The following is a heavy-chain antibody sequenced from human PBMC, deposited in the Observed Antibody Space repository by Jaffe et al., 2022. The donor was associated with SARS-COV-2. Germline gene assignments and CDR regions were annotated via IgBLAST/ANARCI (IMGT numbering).Heavy chain of an antibody. Sequence: QVQLVESGGGLVKPGGSLRLSCAASGFTFSDYYMHWIRQAPGKGLEWLSYISTSGGAVLADSAKGRFTISRDNGKNSLYLQMNSLRADDTAVYYCARSPGYYFMDVWGKGTTVSVSS. CDR1: GFTFSDYY. J-gene: IGHJ6*03. CDR2: ISTSGGAV. CDR3: ARSPGYYFMDV. V-gene: IGHV3-11*01.